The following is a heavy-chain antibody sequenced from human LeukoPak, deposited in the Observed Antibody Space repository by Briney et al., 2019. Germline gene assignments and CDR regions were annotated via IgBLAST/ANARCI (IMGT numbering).Heavy chain of an antibody. CDR2: ISYDGSNK. Sequence: GGSLRLSCAASGFTFSSYAMHWVRQAPGKGLEWVAVISYDGSNKYYADSVKGRFTISRDNSKNTLYLQMNSLRAEDTAVYYCAKDHFRVYDFWSGPEGYPNWFDPWGQGTLVTVSS. CDR3: AKDHFRVYDFWSGPEGYPNWFDP. J-gene: IGHJ5*02. V-gene: IGHV3-30-3*01. D-gene: IGHD3-3*01. CDR1: GFTFSSYA.